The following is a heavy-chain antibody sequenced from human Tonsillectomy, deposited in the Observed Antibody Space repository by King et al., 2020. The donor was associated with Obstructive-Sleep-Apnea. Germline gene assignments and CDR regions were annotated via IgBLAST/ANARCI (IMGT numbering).Heavy chain of an antibody. Sequence: VQLQESGPGLVKLSETLSLTCTVSGGSISSYYWSWIRQPPGKGLEWIGYVYYSGSTNYNPSLKSRVTISVDTSKKQFSLKLSSVTAADTAVYYCAISVDTAMVFDYWGQGTLVTVSS. V-gene: IGHV4-59*08. D-gene: IGHD5-18*01. CDR2: VYYSGST. CDR1: GGSISSYY. CDR3: AISVDTAMVFDY. J-gene: IGHJ4*02.